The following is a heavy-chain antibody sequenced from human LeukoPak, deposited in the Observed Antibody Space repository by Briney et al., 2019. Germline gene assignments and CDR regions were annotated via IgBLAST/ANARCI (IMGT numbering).Heavy chain of an antibody. CDR3: AKDAGGYYSYYMGV. CDR2: ISWNSGTI. J-gene: IGHJ6*03. CDR1: GFIFDDYA. V-gene: IGHV3-9*01. Sequence: PGRSLRLSCEASGFIFDDYAMHWVRQAPGKGLEWVSGISWNSGTIGYADSVKGRFTISRDNAKNSLYLQMNSLRAEDTALYYCAKDAGGYYSYYMGVWGKGTTVTISS. D-gene: IGHD3-22*01.